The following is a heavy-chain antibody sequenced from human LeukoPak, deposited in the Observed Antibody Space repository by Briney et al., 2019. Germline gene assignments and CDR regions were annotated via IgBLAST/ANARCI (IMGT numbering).Heavy chain of an antibody. CDR1: GFTVSSNY. CDR2: IYSGGST. Sequence: PGGSLRLSCAASGFTVSSNYMSWVRQAPGKGLEWGSVIYSGGSTYYADSVKGRFTISRDNSKNTLYLQMNSLRAEDTAVYYCARDPPPRRTIAIVPWGQGTLVTVSS. CDR3: ARDPPPRRTIAIVP. J-gene: IGHJ5*02. D-gene: IGHD3-9*01. V-gene: IGHV3-66*01.